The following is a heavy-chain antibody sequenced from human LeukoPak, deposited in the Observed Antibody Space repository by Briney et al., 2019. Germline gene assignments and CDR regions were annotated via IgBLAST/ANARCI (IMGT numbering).Heavy chain of an antibody. Sequence: SVKVSCKASGFTLTSTAMQWVRQARGQRLEWIGWIVVGSGNTNYAQKFQERVTITRDMSTSTAYMELSSLRSEDTAVYYCAAGTGWLHPNKHWGQGTLATVSS. CDR2: IVVGSGNT. J-gene: IGHJ4*02. CDR3: AAGTGWLHPNKH. CDR1: GFTLTSTA. D-gene: IGHD5-24*01. V-gene: IGHV1-58*02.